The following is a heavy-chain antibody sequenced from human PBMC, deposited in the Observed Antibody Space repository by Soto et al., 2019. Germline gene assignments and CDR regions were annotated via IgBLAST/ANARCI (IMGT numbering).Heavy chain of an antibody. V-gene: IGHV4-59*08. CDR3: AARWGTWNYVSWFDP. J-gene: IGHJ5*02. CDR1: GGSISSYY. CDR2: IYYSGST. D-gene: IGHD1-7*01. Sequence: PSETLSLTCTVSGGSISSYYWSWIRQPPGKGLEWIGYIYYSGSTNYNPSLKSRVTISVDTSKNQFSLKLSSVTAADTAVYYCAARWGTWNYVSWFDPWGQGTLVTVSS.